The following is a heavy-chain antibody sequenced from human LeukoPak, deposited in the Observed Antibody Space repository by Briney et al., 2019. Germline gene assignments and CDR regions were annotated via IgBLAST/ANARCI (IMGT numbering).Heavy chain of an antibody. CDR2: ISGSGGST. J-gene: IGHJ4*02. CDR1: GFTFSSYG. CDR3: AKDLARLLWFGDDLELRRPNFDY. Sequence: GGSLRLSCAASGFTFSSYGMSWVRQAPGKGLEWVSAISGSGGSTYYADSVKGRFTISRDNSKNTLYLQMNSLRAEDTAVYYCAKDLARLLWFGDDLELRRPNFDYWGQGTLVTVSS. D-gene: IGHD3-10*01. V-gene: IGHV3-23*01.